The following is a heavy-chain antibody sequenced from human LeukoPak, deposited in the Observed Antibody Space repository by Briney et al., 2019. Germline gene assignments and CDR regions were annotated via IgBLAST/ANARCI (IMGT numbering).Heavy chain of an antibody. Sequence: AASVKVSCKASGYTFTEHFTHWVRQAPGQGLQYMGWIHPASANTAYAQMFHGRVTITRDTPATPTYMELSGLRSEDTAVYYCARHLRPANLWGQGTLVPVSS. CDR1: GYTFTEHF. CDR2: IHPASANT. J-gene: IGHJ4*01. CDR3: ARHLRPANL. V-gene: IGHV1-2*02. D-gene: IGHD3-10*01.